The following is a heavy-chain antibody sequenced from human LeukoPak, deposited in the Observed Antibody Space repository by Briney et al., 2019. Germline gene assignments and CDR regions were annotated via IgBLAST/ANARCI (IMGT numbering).Heavy chain of an antibody. J-gene: IGHJ4*02. Sequence: PGGSLRLSCAASGFTFDDYGMSWVRQAPGKGLEWVSGINWNGGSTGYADSVKGRFTISRDNAKNSLYLQMNSLRAEDMALYYCARVKTIAVAGTVDYWGQGTLVTVSS. CDR3: ARVKTIAVAGTVDY. D-gene: IGHD6-19*01. CDR2: INWNGGST. V-gene: IGHV3-20*04. CDR1: GFTFDDYG.